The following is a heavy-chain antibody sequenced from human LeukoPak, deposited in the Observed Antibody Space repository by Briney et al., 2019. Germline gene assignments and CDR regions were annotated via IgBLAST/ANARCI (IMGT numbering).Heavy chain of an antibody. Sequence: SETLSLTCPDSGGSISSYYWSWIRQPPGKGLEWIGYIYYSGSTNYNPSLKSRVTISVDTFKNQFFLKLSSVTAADTAVYYCARGDAYDILTGYNSYYFDYWGQGTLVTVSS. CDR3: ARGDAYDILTGYNSYYFDY. D-gene: IGHD3-9*01. V-gene: IGHV4-59*01. CDR1: GGSISSYY. CDR2: IYYSGST. J-gene: IGHJ4*02.